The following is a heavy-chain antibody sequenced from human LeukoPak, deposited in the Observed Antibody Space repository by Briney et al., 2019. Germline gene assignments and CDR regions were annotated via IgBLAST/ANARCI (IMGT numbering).Heavy chain of an antibody. CDR2: INHSGST. CDR3: ARGPFDVWFGELSPLDY. Sequence: SETLSLTCAVYGGSFSGYYWSWIRQPPGKGLEWIGEINHSGSTNYNPSLKSRVTISVDTSKNQFSLKLSSVTAADTAVYYCARGPFDVWFGELSPLDYWGQGTLVTVSS. CDR1: GGSFSGYY. D-gene: IGHD3-10*01. V-gene: IGHV4-34*01. J-gene: IGHJ4*02.